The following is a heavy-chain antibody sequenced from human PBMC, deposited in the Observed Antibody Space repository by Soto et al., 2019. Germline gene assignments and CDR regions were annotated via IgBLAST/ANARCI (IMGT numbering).Heavy chain of an antibody. CDR1: GGSISSYY. V-gene: IGHV4-59*01. J-gene: IGHJ5*02. CDR3: ARDPLGYYGSGSGWFDP. Sequence: SETLSLTCTVSGGSISSYYWSWLRQPPGKGLEWIGYIYNSGSTNYNPSLKSRVTISVDTSKNQFSLKLSSVTAADTAVYYCARDPLGYYGSGSGWFDPWGQGTLVSVAS. D-gene: IGHD3-10*01. CDR2: IYNSGST.